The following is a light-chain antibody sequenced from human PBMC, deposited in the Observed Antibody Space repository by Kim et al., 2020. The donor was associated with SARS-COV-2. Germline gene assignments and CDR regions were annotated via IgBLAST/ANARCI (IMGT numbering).Light chain of an antibody. CDR3: QQYGSSLTWT. V-gene: IGKV3-20*01. CDR1: QSVSSSY. Sequence: AGERATLPCRASQSVSSSYLAWYQQKPGPAPRLLIYGASSRATGIPDRFSGSGSGTDFTLTISRLEPEDFAVYYCQQYGSSLTWTFGQGTKVDIK. CDR2: GAS. J-gene: IGKJ1*01.